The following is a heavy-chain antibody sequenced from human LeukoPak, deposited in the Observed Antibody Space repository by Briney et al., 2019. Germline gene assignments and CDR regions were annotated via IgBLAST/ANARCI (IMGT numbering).Heavy chain of an antibody. V-gene: IGHV4-34*01. CDR2: IYYSGTT. CDR1: GGSFSGYY. D-gene: IGHD3-10*01. Sequence: SETLSLTCAVYGGSFSGYYWSWIRQPPGKGLEWIGSIYYSGTTYYNPSLNSRVTISVDTSKNQFSLKLSSVTAADTAVYYCARTLSSTGSYTYWGQGNLVTVSS. J-gene: IGHJ4*02. CDR3: ARTLSSTGSYTY.